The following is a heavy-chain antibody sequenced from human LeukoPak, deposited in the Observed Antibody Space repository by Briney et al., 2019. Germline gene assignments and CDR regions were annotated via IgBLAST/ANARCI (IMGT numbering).Heavy chain of an antibody. CDR2: ISGTGDNT. CDR1: GFTFITYA. D-gene: IGHD1-26*01. Sequence: GGSLRLSCAASGFTFITYAMSWVRQAPGKGLEWVSAISGTGDNTYYADSVKGRFTISRDNSRNTLYLQMSSLRAEDTAVYYCIRGTVGAPGNDYWGQGTLVTVSS. V-gene: IGHV3-23*01. J-gene: IGHJ4*02. CDR3: IRGTVGAPGNDY.